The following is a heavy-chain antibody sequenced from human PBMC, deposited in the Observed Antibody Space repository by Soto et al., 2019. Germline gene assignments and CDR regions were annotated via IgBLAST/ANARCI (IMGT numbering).Heavy chain of an antibody. CDR3: AKAGSKFYWGDGSCFDY. CDR1: GFTFSSYA. D-gene: IGHD2-15*01. J-gene: IGHJ4*02. V-gene: IGHV3-23*01. CDR2: ISGSGGST. Sequence: GGSRRRCCRASGFTFSSYAMSWVRQAPGKGLELVSAISGSGGSTYYADSVKGRFTISRDNSNNTLYLQRNSLRAEDTAVYYCAKAGSKFYWGDGSCFDYGGQGTLDTVSS.